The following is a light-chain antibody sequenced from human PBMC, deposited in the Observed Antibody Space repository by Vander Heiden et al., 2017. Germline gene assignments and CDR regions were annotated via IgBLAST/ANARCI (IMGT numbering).Light chain of an antibody. J-gene: IGKJ1*01. CDR3: QQRSNWPWT. CDR2: AAS. V-gene: IGKV3-11*01. CDR1: KSVSSY. Sequence: EILLTQSPATLSLSPGERATLPCRASKSVSSYLAWYKQKPGQAPRLLIYAASNRATGIPARFSGSGSGTDFTLTISSLEPEDFAVYYCQQRSNWPWTFGQGTKVEIK.